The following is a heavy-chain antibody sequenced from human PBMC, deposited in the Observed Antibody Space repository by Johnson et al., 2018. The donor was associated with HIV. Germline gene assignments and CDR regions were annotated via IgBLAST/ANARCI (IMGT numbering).Heavy chain of an antibody. V-gene: IGHV3-30*12. CDR1: GFTFSSYG. Sequence: QVQLVESGGGVVQPGKSLRLSCTASGFTFSSYGMHWVRQAPGKGLEWVAILPYDGSNKYYADSVKGRFTISRDNSKNTLYLQMNSLRAEDTAVYYCARERASAAFDIWGQGTMVTVSS. CDR3: ARERASAAFDI. CDR2: LPYDGSNK. J-gene: IGHJ3*02.